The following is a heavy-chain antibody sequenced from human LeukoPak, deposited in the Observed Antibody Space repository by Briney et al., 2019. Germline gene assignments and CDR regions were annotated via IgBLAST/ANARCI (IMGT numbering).Heavy chain of an antibody. D-gene: IGHD3-16*01. CDR3: ARGARGGAFDI. CDR1: GGTFSSYA. J-gene: IGHJ3*02. Sequence: ASVKVSCKASGGTFSSYAISWVRQAPGQGLEWMGIINPSGGSTSYAQKFQGRVTMTRDTSTSTVYMELSSLRSEDTAVHYCARGARGGAFDIWGQGTMVTVSS. CDR2: INPSGGST. V-gene: IGHV1-46*01.